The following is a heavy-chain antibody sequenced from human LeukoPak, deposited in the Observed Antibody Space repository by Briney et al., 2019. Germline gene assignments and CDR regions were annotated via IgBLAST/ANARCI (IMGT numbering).Heavy chain of an antibody. J-gene: IGHJ6*02. CDR3: ARGYCSSTSCPSYYYYGMDV. CDR1: GYTFTSYG. CDR2: ISAYNGNT. V-gene: IGHV1-18*01. D-gene: IGHD2-2*01. Sequence: ASVKVSRKASGYTFTSYGISWLRQAPGQGLERMGWISAYNGNTNYAQKLQGRVTMTTDTSTSTAYMELRSLRSDDTAVYYCARGYCSSTSCPSYYYYGMDVWGQGTTVTVSS.